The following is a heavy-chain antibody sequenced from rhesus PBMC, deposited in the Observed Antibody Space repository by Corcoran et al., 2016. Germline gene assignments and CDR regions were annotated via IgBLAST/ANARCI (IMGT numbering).Heavy chain of an antibody. J-gene: IGHJ4*01. Sequence: QVQLQESGPGLVKPSETLSLTCAVSGGSFSRYWWSWVRQPPGKGLEWIGEINGNSGSTNYNPSLKSRVTRSNDASKKQFSLRLSSVTAADTAVYYCASVLRGLSYFDYWGQGVLVTVSS. V-gene: IGHV4-80*01. CDR1: GGSFSRYW. CDR3: ASVLRGLSYFDY. CDR2: INGNSGST.